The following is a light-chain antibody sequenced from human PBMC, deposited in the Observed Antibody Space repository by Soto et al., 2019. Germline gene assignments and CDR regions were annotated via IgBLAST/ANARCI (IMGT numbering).Light chain of an antibody. J-gene: IGKJ4*01. CDR2: ATS. Sequence: DIVMTQTPLSLSVTPGQPATLSCGASQSVRGNLAWYQQKPGQSPRLLIYATSTRATGIPARFSGSGSGTEFTLTISSLQSEDFAVYYCQHYNNWPLTCGGGTKVDIK. CDR1: QSVRGN. CDR3: QHYNNWPLT. V-gene: IGKV3-15*01.